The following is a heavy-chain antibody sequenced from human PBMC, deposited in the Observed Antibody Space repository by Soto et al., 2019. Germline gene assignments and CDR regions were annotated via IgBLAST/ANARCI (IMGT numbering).Heavy chain of an antibody. CDR3: AREGYSYGTRIDY. J-gene: IGHJ4*02. D-gene: IGHD5-18*01. Sequence: SVKVSCKASGGTFSSYAISWVRQAPGQGLEWMGGIIPIFGTANYAQKFQGRVTITADESTSTAYMELSSLRSEDTAVYYCAREGYSYGTRIDYWGQGTLVTVSS. CDR2: IIPIFGTA. CDR1: GGTFSSYA. V-gene: IGHV1-69*13.